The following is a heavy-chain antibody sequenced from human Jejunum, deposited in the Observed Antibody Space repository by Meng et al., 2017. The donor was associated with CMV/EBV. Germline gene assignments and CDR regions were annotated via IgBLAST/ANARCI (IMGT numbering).Heavy chain of an antibody. D-gene: IGHD6-13*01. Sequence: SGFTFRNHWMSWVRQLSGKGLEWVANIKPDGSEKYYVDSVKGRFTISRDNAKNSLYLQMNSLRVEDTAVYYCAKGHTTSWYSFDYWGQGTLVTVSS. CDR1: GFTFRNHW. V-gene: IGHV3-7*01. J-gene: IGHJ4*02. CDR2: IKPDGSEK. CDR3: AKGHTTSWYSFDY.